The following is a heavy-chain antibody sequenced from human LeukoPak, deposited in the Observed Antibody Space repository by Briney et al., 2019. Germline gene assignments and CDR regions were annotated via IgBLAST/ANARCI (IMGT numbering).Heavy chain of an antibody. CDR3: AKDHALYSSGWEHFDY. D-gene: IGHD6-19*01. CDR2: ISYDGSNK. CDR1: GFTFSSYG. Sequence: GGSLRLSCAASGFTFSSYGIHWVRQAPGKGLEWVAVISYDGSNKYYADSVKGRFTISRDNSKNTLYLQMNSLRAEDTAVYYCAKDHALYSSGWEHFDYWGQGTLVTVSS. V-gene: IGHV3-30*18. J-gene: IGHJ4*02.